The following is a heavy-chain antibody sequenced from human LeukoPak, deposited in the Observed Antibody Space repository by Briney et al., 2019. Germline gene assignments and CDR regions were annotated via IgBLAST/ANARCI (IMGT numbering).Heavy chain of an antibody. D-gene: IGHD6-6*01. J-gene: IGHJ4*02. CDR1: GFTFSSYA. CDR2: ISGSGGST. CDR3: AKDVFRLIAGRRNYFDY. Sequence: PGGSLRLSCAASGFTFSSYAMSWVRQAPGKGLEWVSAISGSGGSTYYADSVKGRFTISRDNSKNTLYLQMNSLRAEDTAVYYCAKDVFRLIAGRRNYFDYWGQGTLVTVSS. V-gene: IGHV3-23*01.